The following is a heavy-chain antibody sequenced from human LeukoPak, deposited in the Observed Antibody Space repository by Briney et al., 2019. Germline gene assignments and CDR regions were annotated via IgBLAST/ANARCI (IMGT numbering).Heavy chain of an antibody. Sequence: SGGSLRLSCTASGFPFSDHYIDWVRQAPGKGLEWVGRSRPKANDYTTDFAASVRGRFTISRDDSKNLLYLQMNSLKSEDTAVYYCTTSSSPDYWGQGTLVTVSS. CDR2: SRPKANDYTT. J-gene: IGHJ4*02. D-gene: IGHD6-19*01. V-gene: IGHV3-72*01. CDR1: GFPFSDHY. CDR3: TTSSSPDY.